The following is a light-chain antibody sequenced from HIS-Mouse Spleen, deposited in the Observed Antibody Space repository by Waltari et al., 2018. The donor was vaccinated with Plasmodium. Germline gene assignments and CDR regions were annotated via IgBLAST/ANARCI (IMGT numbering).Light chain of an antibody. CDR3: YSTDSSGNHRV. V-gene: IGLV3-10*01. CDR1: ALPKKY. J-gene: IGLJ3*02. CDR2: EDS. Sequence: SYELTQPPSVSVSPGQTARITCSGDALPKKYAYWYQPKSGQAPVLVIYEDSQRPSGIPERFSGSRSGTMATLTISGAQVEDEADYYCYSTDSSGNHRVFGGGTKLTVL.